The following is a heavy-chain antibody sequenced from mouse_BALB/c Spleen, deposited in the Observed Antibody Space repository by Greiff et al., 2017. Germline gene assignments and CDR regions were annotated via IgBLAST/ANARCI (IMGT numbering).Heavy chain of an antibody. CDR1: GFTFSSYG. CDR2: INSNGGST. J-gene: IGHJ2*01. V-gene: IGHV5-6-3*01. CDR3: ARTGTYYFDY. Sequence: EVKLMESGGGLVQPGGSLKLSCAASGFTFSSYGMSWVRQTPDKRLELVATINSNGGSTYYPDSVKGRFTISRDNAKNTLYLQMSSLKSEDTAMYYCARTGTYYFDYWGQGTTLTVSS. D-gene: IGHD4-1*01.